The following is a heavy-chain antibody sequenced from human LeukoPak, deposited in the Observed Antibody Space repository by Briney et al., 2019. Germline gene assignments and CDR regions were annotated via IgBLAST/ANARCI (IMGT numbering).Heavy chain of an antibody. Sequence: GGSLRLSCAASGFTVSSNYMSWVRQAPGKGLEWVSVIYSGGSTYYADSLQGRFTISRDNSKNTLYLQTNSLRAEHTGVYYCASAPAYYYDSSGSPFDYWGQGTLVTVSS. D-gene: IGHD3-22*01. CDR3: ASAPAYYYDSSGSPFDY. J-gene: IGHJ4*02. CDR1: GFTVSSNY. CDR2: IYSGGST. V-gene: IGHV3-66*01.